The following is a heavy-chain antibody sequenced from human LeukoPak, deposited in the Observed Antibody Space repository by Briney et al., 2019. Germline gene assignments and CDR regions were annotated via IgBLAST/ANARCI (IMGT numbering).Heavy chain of an antibody. CDR3: ARDVLRSPPPNWFDP. Sequence: GGSLRLSCAASGFTFSSYSMNWVRQAPGKGLEWVSSISSSSSYIYYADSVKGRFTISRDNAKNSLYLQMNSLRAEDTAVYYCARDVLRSPPPNWFDPWGQGTPVTVSS. D-gene: IGHD5/OR15-5a*01. CDR2: ISSSSSYI. J-gene: IGHJ5*02. CDR1: GFTFSSYS. V-gene: IGHV3-21*01.